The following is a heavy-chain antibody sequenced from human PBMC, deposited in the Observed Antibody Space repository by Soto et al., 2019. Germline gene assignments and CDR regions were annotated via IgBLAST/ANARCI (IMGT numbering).Heavy chain of an antibody. CDR1: GYSFSDYF. V-gene: IGHV1-2*02. Sequence: QVQLVQSGAEVKKSGASVKVSCKPSGYSFSDYFIQWVRQAPGQGLEWVAWINPKTAATNYAKKFQGRISVTWDTSSNTAYMELTSLRPDDTAVYYCARIKWGLNYYNGMDVWGQGTTVIVSS. D-gene: IGHD1-26*01. CDR3: ARIKWGLNYYNGMDV. J-gene: IGHJ6*02. CDR2: INPKTAAT.